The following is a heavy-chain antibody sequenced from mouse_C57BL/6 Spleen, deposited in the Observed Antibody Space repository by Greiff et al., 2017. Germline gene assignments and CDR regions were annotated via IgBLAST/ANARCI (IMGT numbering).Heavy chain of an antibody. J-gene: IGHJ1*03. CDR1: GFSLTSYG. CDR3: ARNYPYYGSSYGYFDV. V-gene: IGHV2-2*01. CDR2: IWSGGST. D-gene: IGHD1-1*01. Sequence: QVQLKESGPGLVQPSQSLSITCTVSGFSLTSYGVHWVRQSPGKGLEWLGVIWSGGSTDYNAAFISRLSISKDNSKSQVFFKMNSLQADDTAIYYCARNYPYYGSSYGYFDVWGTGTTVTVSS.